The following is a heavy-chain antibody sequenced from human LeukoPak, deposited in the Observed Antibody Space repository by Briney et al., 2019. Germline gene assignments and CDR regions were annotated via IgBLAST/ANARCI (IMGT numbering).Heavy chain of an antibody. J-gene: IGHJ6*02. CDR2: IIPILGIA. CDR3: ARGEVGATEMDV. CDR1: GGTFSSYA. V-gene: IGHV1-69*04. Sequence: GASVKVSCKASGGTFSSYAISWVRQAPGQGLEWMGRIIPILGIANYAQKFQGRVTITADKSTSTAYMELSSLRSEDTAVYYCARGEVGATEMDVWGQGTTVTVSS. D-gene: IGHD1-26*01.